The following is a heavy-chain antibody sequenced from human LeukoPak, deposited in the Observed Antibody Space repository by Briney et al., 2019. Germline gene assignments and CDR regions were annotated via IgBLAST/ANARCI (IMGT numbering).Heavy chain of an antibody. CDR3: ATTYCGGDCYYSYFDY. J-gene: IGHJ4*02. Sequence: GESLKIPCKGSGYSFTSYWIGWVRQMPGKGLEWMGIIYPGDSDTRYSPSFQGQVTISADKSISTAYLQWSSLKASGTAMYYCATTYCGGDCYYSYFDYWGQGTLVTVSS. CDR2: IYPGDSDT. V-gene: IGHV5-51*01. CDR1: GYSFTSYW. D-gene: IGHD2-21*02.